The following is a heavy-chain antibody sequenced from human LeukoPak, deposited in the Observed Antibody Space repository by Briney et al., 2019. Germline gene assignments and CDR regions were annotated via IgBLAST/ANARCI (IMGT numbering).Heavy chain of an antibody. CDR3: AREDYGSGIGGSDWFDP. D-gene: IGHD3-10*01. V-gene: IGHV4-34*01. CDR2: INHSGST. CDR1: GGSFSGYY. Sequence: SSETLSLTCAVYGGSFSGYYWSWIRQPPGKGLEWIGEINHSGSTNYNPSLKSRVTISVDTSKNQFSLKLRSVTAADTAMYYCAREDYGSGIGGSDWFDPWGQGTLVTVSS. J-gene: IGHJ5*02.